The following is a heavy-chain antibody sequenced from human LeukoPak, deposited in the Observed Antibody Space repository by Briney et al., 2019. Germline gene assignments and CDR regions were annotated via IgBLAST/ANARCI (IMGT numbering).Heavy chain of an antibody. J-gene: IGHJ3*02. CDR1: GFTVSSNF. CDR3: ARGSIFGVARAFDI. Sequence: GGSLRLSCAASGFTVSSNFMAWVRQAPGKGLEWVSVIYGGGSTFYADSVKGRSTISRDNSQNTMYLQTNGLRAEDTAVYYCARGSIFGVARAFDIWGQGTMVTVSS. D-gene: IGHD3-3*01. CDR2: IYGGGST. V-gene: IGHV3-53*01.